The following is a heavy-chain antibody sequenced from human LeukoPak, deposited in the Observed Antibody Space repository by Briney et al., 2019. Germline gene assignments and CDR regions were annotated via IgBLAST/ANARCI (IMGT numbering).Heavy chain of an antibody. J-gene: IGHJ4*02. V-gene: IGHV4-30-4*01. CDR1: GGSISSGDYY. CDR2: IYYSGST. D-gene: IGHD3-22*01. Sequence: PSETLSLTCTVSGGSISSGDYYWSWIRQPPGKGLEWIGYIYYSGSTYYNPSLKSRVTISVDTSKNQFSLKLSSVTAADTAVYYCARSSYYYDSSGYSLRIRPFDYWGQGTLVTVSS. CDR3: ARSSYYYDSSGYSLRIRPFDY.